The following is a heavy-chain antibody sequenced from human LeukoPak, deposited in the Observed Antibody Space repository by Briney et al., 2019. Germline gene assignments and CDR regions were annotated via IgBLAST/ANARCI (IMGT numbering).Heavy chain of an antibody. J-gene: IGHJ5*02. V-gene: IGHV3-48*04. CDR3: ARLNCSGGSCYSGWFDP. CDR2: ISSSGSTI. Sequence: GGSLRLSCAASGFTFSSYSMNWVRQAPGKGLEWVSYISSSGSTIYYADSVKGRFTISRDNAKNSLYLQMNSLRAEDTAVYYCARLNCSGGSCYSGWFDPWGQGTLVTVSS. D-gene: IGHD2-15*01. CDR1: GFTFSSYS.